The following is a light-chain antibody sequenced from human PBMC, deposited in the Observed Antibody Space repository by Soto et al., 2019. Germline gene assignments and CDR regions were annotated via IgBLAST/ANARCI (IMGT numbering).Light chain of an antibody. CDR3: QSYDGSLSGSV. CDR1: SSNIGAGYD. J-gene: IGLJ3*02. Sequence: QSVLTQPRSVSGAPGQRVTISCTGSSSNIGAGYDVHWYQQIPGAAPKLLIYTNTNRPTGDPDRFSASKSGTSASLAITGLQAEDEADYYCQSYDGSLSGSVFGGGTKLTVL. V-gene: IGLV1-40*01. CDR2: TNT.